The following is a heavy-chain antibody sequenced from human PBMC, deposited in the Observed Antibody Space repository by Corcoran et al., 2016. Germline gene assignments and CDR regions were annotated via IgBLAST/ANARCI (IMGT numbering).Heavy chain of an antibody. D-gene: IGHD6-13*01. V-gene: IGHV4-59*01. CDR2: IYYSGST. CDR3: SRAIAAAGSIWFDP. J-gene: IGHJ5*02. Sequence: QVQLQESGPGLMKPSETLSLTCTVSGGSISSYYWSWIRQPPGKRLGWIGYIYYSGSTNYNPSLKSRVTISVDTSKNQFSLKLSSVTAAATAVYYCSRAIAAAGSIWFDPWGQGTLVTVSS. CDR1: GGSISSYY.